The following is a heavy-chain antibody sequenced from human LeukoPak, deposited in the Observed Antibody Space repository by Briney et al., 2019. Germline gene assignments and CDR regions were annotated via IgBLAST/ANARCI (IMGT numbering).Heavy chain of an antibody. J-gene: IGHJ5*02. CDR1: GFTFDDYA. CDR2: ISWNSGSI. CDR3: AKDSSDSSSWHRYNWFDP. V-gene: IGHV3-9*01. Sequence: GGSLRLSCAASGFTFDDYAMHWVRQAPGKGLEWVSGISWNSGSIGYADSVKGRFTISRDNAKNSLYLQMNSLRAEDTALYYCAKDSSDSSSWHRYNWFDPWGQGTLVTVSS. D-gene: IGHD6-13*01.